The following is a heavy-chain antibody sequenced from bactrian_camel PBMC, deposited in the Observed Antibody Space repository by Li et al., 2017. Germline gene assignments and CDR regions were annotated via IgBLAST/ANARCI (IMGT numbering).Heavy chain of an antibody. CDR3: AGKTHFAAAAGPWDDFGF. V-gene: IGHV3S53*01. CDR1: GNGSGKYC. CDR2: ICDRGGT. D-gene: IGHD1*01. J-gene: IGHJ6*01. Sequence: HVQLVESGGGTVQAGGSLRLSCVVSGNGSGKYCMAWFRQGPGMKRGAVARICDRGGTLYADSVKGRFTISEDKVKRAVTLQMNSLKLEDTATYYCAGKTHFAAAAGPWDDFGFWAQGTQVTVS.